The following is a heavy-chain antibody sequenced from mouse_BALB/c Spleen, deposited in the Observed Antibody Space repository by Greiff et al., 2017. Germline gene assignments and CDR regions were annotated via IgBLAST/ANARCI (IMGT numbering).Heavy chain of an antibody. CDR2: LDPANGNT. CDR1: GFNIKDTY. CDR3: ARTGSYWYFDV. J-gene: IGHJ1*01. Sequence: VQLQQSGAELVKPGASVKLSCTASGFNIKDTYMHWVKQRPEQGLEWIGRLDPANGNTKYDPKFQGKATITADTSSNTAYLQLSSLTSEDTAVYYCARTGSYWYFDVGGAGTTVTVSS. V-gene: IGHV14-3*02.